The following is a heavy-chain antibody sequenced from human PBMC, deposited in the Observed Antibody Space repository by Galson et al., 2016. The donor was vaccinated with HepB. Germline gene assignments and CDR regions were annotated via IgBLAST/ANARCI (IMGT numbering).Heavy chain of an antibody. CDR1: GGSISSGSYY. D-gene: IGHD3-3*01. CDR2: IYTSGST. J-gene: IGHJ5*02. Sequence: TLSLTCTVSGGSISSGSYYWSWIRQPAGKGLEWIGRIYTSGSTNYNPPLKSRVTISVDTSKNQFSLKLSSVTAADTAVYYCARGYDFWSGYGGGNWIDTWGQGTLVTVSS. V-gene: IGHV4-61*02. CDR3: ARGYDFWSGYGGGNWIDT.